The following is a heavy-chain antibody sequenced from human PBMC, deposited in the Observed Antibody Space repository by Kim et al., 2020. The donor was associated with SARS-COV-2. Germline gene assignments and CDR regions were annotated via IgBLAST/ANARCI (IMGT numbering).Heavy chain of an antibody. Sequence: SVKGRFTIARDNSKNTLYLQMNSLRAEDTAVYYCARGYCGGDCFYGMDVWGQGTTVTVSS. V-gene: IGHV3-30*01. D-gene: IGHD2-21*01. CDR3: ARGYCGGDCFYGMDV. J-gene: IGHJ6*02.